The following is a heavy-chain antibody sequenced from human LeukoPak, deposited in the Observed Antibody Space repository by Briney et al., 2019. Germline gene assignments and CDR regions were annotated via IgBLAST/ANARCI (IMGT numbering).Heavy chain of an antibody. V-gene: IGHV4-34*01. D-gene: IGHD3-10*01. J-gene: IGHJ4*02. CDR2: INHGGST. CDR3: ARGGIYGSGSYYIYVY. Sequence: SETLSLTCAVYGGSFSGYYWSWIRQPPGKGLEWIGEINHGGSTNYNPSLKSRVTISVDTSKNQFSLKLSSVTAADTAVYYCARGGIYGSGSYYIYVYWGQGTLVTVSS. CDR1: GGSFSGYY.